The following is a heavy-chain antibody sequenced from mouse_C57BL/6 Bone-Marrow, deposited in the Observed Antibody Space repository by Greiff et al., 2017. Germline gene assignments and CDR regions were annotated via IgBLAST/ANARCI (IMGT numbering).Heavy chain of an antibody. CDR1: GFTFSSYA. J-gene: IGHJ1*03. V-gene: IGHV5-9-1*02. D-gene: IGHD1-1*01. CDR3: TRFYYGSSWYFCG. Sequence: EVKLVESGEGLVKPGASLKLSCAASGFTFSSYAMSWVRQTPEKRLEWVAYISSGGDYIYYADNVKGRFTISRDNARNTLYLQMSSLKSEDTAMYYCTRFYYGSSWYFCGWGTRTTVTVA. CDR2: ISSGGDYI.